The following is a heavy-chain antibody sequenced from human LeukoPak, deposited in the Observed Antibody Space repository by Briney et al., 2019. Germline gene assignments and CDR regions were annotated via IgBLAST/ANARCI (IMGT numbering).Heavy chain of an antibody. V-gene: IGHV3-21*04. CDR1: GFTFSDYI. D-gene: IGHD4/OR15-4a*01. Sequence: GGSLRLSCAASGFTFSDYIMNWVRQAAGRGLEWVSSISSTSSYIFYADSVKGRFTISRDNSKNTLYLQMNSLRAEDTAVYYCARRAGAYSHPYYYWGQGTLVTVSS. CDR3: ARRAGAYSHPYYY. J-gene: IGHJ4*02. CDR2: ISSTSSYI.